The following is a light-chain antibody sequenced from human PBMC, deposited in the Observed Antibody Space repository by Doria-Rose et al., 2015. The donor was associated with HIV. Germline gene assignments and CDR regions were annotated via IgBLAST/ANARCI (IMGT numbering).Light chain of an antibody. CDR1: LSFSSTY. Sequence: EIVLTQSPGTLSLSPGERATLSCRASLSFSSTYLAWYQQKPGQAPSLLIYDGSTRATGIPDRFSASGSGTDFTLTINRLEPEVFALYYCHQYGTSWTFGQGTKVEI. CDR2: DGS. V-gene: IGKV3-20*01. J-gene: IGKJ1*01. CDR3: HQYGTSWT.